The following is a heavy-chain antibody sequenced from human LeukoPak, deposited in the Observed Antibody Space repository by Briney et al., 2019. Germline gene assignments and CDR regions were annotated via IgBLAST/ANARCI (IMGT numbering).Heavy chain of an antibody. CDR1: GFTFDDYA. CDR3: AKAVSGYGIGY. D-gene: IGHD5-12*01. CDR2: ISGDGGST. V-gene: IGHV3-43*02. Sequence: SGGSLRLSCAASGFTFDDYAMHWVRHAPGKGLEWVSLISGDGGSTYYVDYVKGRFTISRDNSKKSLYLQMNSLRTEDSAFYYCAKAVSGYGIGYGGQGTLVTVSS. J-gene: IGHJ4*02.